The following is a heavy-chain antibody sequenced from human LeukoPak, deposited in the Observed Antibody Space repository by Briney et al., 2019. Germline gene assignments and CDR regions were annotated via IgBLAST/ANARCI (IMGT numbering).Heavy chain of an antibody. CDR3: ARDGGHYYDILTGYYMTPREGFGY. D-gene: IGHD3-9*01. V-gene: IGHV1-18*01. CDR1: GYTFTSYG. CDR2: ISAYNGNT. J-gene: IGHJ4*02. Sequence: GASVKVSCKASGYTFTSYGISWVRQAPGQGLEWMGWISAYNGNTNYAQKLQGRVTMTTDTSTSTAYMELRSLRSDDTAVYYCARDGGHYYDILTGYYMTPREGFGYWGQGTLVTVSS.